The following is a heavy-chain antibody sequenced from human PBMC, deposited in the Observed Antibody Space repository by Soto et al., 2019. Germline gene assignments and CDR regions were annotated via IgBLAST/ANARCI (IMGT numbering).Heavy chain of an antibody. Sequence: SVKVSCKASGGIFSSYAISWVRQAPGQGLEWMGGIIPIFGTANYAQNFQGRVTITADESTSTAYMELSSLRSEDTAVYYCARGQLTGYYGSGSYYNIDYWGQGPLVTVSS. J-gene: IGHJ4*02. CDR3: ARGQLTGYYGSGSYYNIDY. V-gene: IGHV1-69*13. CDR1: GGIFSSYA. CDR2: IIPIFGTA. D-gene: IGHD3-10*01.